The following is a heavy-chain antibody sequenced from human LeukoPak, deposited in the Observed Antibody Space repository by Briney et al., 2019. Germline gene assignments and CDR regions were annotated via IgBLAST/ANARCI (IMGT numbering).Heavy chain of an antibody. J-gene: IGHJ4*02. D-gene: IGHD3-22*01. Sequence: GGSLRLSCAASRFTFSRYSMSWVRQAPGKGLEWGAVISYDGSNKYYADSVKGRFTISRDNSKNTLYLQMNSLRAEDTAVYYCAKDHLNYYDSSGYYYAVDYWGQGTLVTVST. V-gene: IGHV3-30*18. CDR3: AKDHLNYYDSSGYYYAVDY. CDR2: ISYDGSNK. CDR1: RFTFSRYS.